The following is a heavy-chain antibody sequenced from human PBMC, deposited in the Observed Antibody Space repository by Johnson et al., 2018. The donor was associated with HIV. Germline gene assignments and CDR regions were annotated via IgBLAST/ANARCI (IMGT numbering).Heavy chain of an antibody. CDR3: VRGRISMTVVDLRGGAFDI. CDR1: GLSFSDYG. D-gene: IGHD3-22*01. V-gene: IGHV3-30*04. CDR2: ISFDGSNE. Sequence: QEQLVESGGGVVQPGRSVRLSCAASGLSFSDYGMHWVRQAPGKGLEWVAVISFDGSNEYYTDSVKGRFTISRDNSKNTLYLQMNSLRAEDTAIYYCVRGRISMTVVDLRGGAFDIWGQGTTVTVSS. J-gene: IGHJ3*02.